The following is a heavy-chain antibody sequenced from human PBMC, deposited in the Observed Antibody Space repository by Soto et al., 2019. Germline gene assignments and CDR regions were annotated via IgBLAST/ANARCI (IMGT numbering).Heavy chain of an antibody. Sequence: EVQLAESGGGLVQPGGSLRLSCAASGFTFSSHWMHWVRQAPGKGLVWVSRIIGDGNEITYADSVKGRFTISRDNAKNTVILQMNSLRAEDTAVYYCVRGHVRGNARQFDYWGQGTLVTVSS. CDR3: VRGHVRGNARQFDY. CDR2: IIGDGNEI. CDR1: GFTFSSHW. J-gene: IGHJ4*02. D-gene: IGHD3-16*01. V-gene: IGHV3-74*01.